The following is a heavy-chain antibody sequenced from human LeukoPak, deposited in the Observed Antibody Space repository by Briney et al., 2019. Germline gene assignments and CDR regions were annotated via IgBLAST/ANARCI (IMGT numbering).Heavy chain of an antibody. V-gene: IGHV4-39*01. CDR2: IYYSGST. CDR3: ARLPQQLSLYYFDY. Sequence: SETLSLTCTVSGGSISSSSYYWGWIRQPPGKGLEWIGSIYYSGSTYYNPSLKSRVTISVDTSKNQFSLKLSSVTAADTAVYYCARLPQQLSLYYFDYWGQGTLVTVSS. CDR1: GGSISSSSYY. D-gene: IGHD6-13*01. J-gene: IGHJ4*02.